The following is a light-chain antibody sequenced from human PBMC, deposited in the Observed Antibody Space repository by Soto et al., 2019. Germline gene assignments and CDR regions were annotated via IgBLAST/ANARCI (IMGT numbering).Light chain of an antibody. CDR1: SSDIGGYNS. CDR3: LLYYGGAQGVV. Sequence: QSALTQSPSASGSPGQSVTISCTGTSSDIGGYNSVSWYQQHPGKAPKVMIYDVTKRPSGVPDRFSGSKSGNTASLTVSALQAEDEAEYYCLLYYGGAQGVVFGGGTKVTVL. CDR2: DVT. J-gene: IGLJ2*01. V-gene: IGLV2-8*01.